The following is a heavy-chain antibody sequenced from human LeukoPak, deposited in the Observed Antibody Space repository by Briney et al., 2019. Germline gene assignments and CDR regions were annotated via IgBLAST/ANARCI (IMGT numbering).Heavy chain of an antibody. CDR3: ATSIAARSKFDY. J-gene: IGHJ4*02. CDR1: GGSFSGYY. V-gene: IGHV4-34*01. D-gene: IGHD6-6*01. CDR2: INHSGST. Sequence: SETLSLTCAVYGGSFSGYYWSWIRQPPGKGLEWIGEINHSGSTNYNPSLKSRVTIPVDTSKNQFSLKLSSVTAADTAVYYCATSIAARSKFDYWGQGTLVTVSS.